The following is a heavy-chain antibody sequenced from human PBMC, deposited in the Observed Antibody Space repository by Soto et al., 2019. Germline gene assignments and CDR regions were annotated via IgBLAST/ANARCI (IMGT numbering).Heavy chain of an antibody. D-gene: IGHD6-13*01. CDR2: IYYSGST. J-gene: IGHJ6*02. Sequence: QLQLQESGPGLVKPSETLSLTCTVSGGSISSSSYYWGWIRQPPGKGLEWIGSIYYSGSTYYNPSLKSRVTISVDTSKNQFSLKLSSVTAADTAMYYCARAPGYSSSWYYYYYGMDVWGQGTTVTVSS. CDR3: ARAPGYSSSWYYYYYGMDV. CDR1: GGSISSSSYY. V-gene: IGHV4-39*01.